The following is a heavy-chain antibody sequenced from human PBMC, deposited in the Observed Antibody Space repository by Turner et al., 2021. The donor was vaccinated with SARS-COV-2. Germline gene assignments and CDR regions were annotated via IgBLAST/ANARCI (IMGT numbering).Heavy chain of an antibody. CDR2: ISYDGSNK. CDR1: GFTFSTYG. V-gene: IGHV3-30*18. CDR3: AKGPWYYYDSSGLPYYFDY. Sequence: QVQLVESGGGVVQPGRSLRLSCAASGFTFSTYGMHWVRQAPGKGLEWVAVISYDGSNKYYADSVKGRFTISRDNSKNTLYLQMNSLRAEDTAVYYCAKGPWYYYDSSGLPYYFDYWGQGTLVTVS. J-gene: IGHJ4*02. D-gene: IGHD3-22*01.